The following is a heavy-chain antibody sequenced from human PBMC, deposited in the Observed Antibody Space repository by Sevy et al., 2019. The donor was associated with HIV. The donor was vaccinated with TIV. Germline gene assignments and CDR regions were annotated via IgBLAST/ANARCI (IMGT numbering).Heavy chain of an antibody. D-gene: IGHD1-26*01. CDR2: ISSSRGTT. CDR1: GFTFTNYP. J-gene: IGHJ3*02. Sequence: GGSLRLSCAASGFTFTNYPMTWVRQAPGKGPEWVSSISSSRGTTYYAYSVKGRFTISRDNSKNMLYLQMSTLRADDTAVYYCAKRTTTSAFDIWGQGTMVTVSS. CDR3: AKRTTTSAFDI. V-gene: IGHV3-23*01.